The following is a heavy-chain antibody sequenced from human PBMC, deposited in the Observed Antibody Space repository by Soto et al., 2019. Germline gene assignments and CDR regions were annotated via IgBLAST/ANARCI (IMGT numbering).Heavy chain of an antibody. Sequence: QVQLVQSGAEEKKPGASVKVSCKASGYAFTIYAMYWVRQAPGQRREWMAWINAGNGNTKYSQKFQGRVTITRDTSASTAYMELSSLRSEDTAAYYCASSGSYWGIDYWGQGTLVTVSS. D-gene: IGHD1-26*01. V-gene: IGHV1-3*05. CDR1: GYAFTIYA. J-gene: IGHJ4*02. CDR3: ASSGSYWGIDY. CDR2: INAGNGNT.